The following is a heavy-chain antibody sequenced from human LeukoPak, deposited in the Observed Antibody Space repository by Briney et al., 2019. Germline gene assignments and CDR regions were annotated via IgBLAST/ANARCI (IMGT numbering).Heavy chain of an antibody. Sequence: PGESLRLSCAASGFTFSSYWMHWVRQAPGRGLVWVSYINTDGCSTNYADSVKGRFTISRDNAKNTLYLQMNSLRGEDTAVYYCAKDIEEWLVKGGGCFDYWGQGTLVTVSS. CDR1: GFTFSSYW. D-gene: IGHD6-19*01. CDR3: AKDIEEWLVKGGGCFDY. J-gene: IGHJ4*02. CDR2: INTDGCST. V-gene: IGHV3-74*01.